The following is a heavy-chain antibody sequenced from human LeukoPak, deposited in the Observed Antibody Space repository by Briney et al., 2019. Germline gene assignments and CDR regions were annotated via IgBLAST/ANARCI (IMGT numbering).Heavy chain of an antibody. D-gene: IGHD2-15*01. CDR2: ISAYNGKT. CDR3: ARDRGYCSGGSCSAFDY. Sequence: PGASVKVSCKASGYTFTSYGISWVRQAPGQGLEWMGWISAYNGKTNYAQKLQGRVTMTTDTSTSTAYMELRSLRSDDTAVYYCARDRGYCSGGSCSAFDYWGQGTLVTVSS. V-gene: IGHV1-18*01. CDR1: GYTFTSYG. J-gene: IGHJ4*02.